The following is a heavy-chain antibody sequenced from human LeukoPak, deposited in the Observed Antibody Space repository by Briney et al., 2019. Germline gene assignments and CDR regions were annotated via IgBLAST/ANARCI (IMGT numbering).Heavy chain of an antibody. V-gene: IGHV3-48*01. Sequence: GGSLRLSCAASGFTFSSYSMNWVRQAPGKGLEWVSYIISSSNTIYYADSVKGRFTISRDNAKNSLHLQMNSLRAEDTAVYYCATSGYSSNWYIFDYWGQGTLVTVSS. J-gene: IGHJ4*02. D-gene: IGHD6-13*01. CDR3: ATSGYSSNWYIFDY. CDR1: GFTFSSYS. CDR2: IISSSNTI.